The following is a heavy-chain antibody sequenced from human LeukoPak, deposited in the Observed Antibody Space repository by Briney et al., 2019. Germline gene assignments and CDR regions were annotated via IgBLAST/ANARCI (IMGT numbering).Heavy chain of an antibody. CDR1: GFIFSSHA. CDR3: ARVGTTMVTIVAPYYMDV. D-gene: IGHD5-18*01. V-gene: IGHV3-21*01. J-gene: IGHJ6*03. Sequence: GALRLSCAASGFIFSSHAMNWVRQAPGKGLEWVSSISSSSSYIYYADSVKGRFTISRDNAKNSLSLQMNGLRAEDTAVYYCARVGTTMVTIVAPYYMDVWGKGTTVTVSS. CDR2: ISSSSSYI.